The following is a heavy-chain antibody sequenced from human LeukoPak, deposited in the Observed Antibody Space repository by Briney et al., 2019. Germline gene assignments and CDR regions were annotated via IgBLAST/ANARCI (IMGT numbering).Heavy chain of an antibody. Sequence: ASVKVSCKASGYTFTGYYMHWVRQAPGQGLEWMGIINPTGGSTSYAQKFQGRVTMTRDTSTSTVYMELSSLRSEDTAVYYCARVGIVVVPAAMPYYYYYYYMDVWGKGTTVTISS. V-gene: IGHV1-46*01. D-gene: IGHD2-2*01. CDR1: GYTFTGYY. J-gene: IGHJ6*03. CDR2: INPTGGST. CDR3: ARVGIVVVPAAMPYYYYYYYMDV.